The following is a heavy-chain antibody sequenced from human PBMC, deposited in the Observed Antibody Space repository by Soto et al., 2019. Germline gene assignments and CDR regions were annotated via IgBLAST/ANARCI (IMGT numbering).Heavy chain of an antibody. J-gene: IGHJ4*02. CDR3: ARCVDFWSGTERVDY. Sequence: QVQLVESGGGVVQPGRSLRLSCAASGFTFSSYAMQWVRQAPGKGLEWVAVISYDGSNKYYADSVKGRFTISRDNSNNTLYLQMNSLSAEDTAVYYCARCVDFWSGTERVDYWGQGTLVTVSS. CDR2: ISYDGSNK. V-gene: IGHV3-30-3*01. D-gene: IGHD3-3*01. CDR1: GFTFSSYA.